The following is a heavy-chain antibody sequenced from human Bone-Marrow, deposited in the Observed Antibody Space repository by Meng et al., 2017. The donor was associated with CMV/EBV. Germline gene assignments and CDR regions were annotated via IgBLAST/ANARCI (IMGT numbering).Heavy chain of an antibody. CDR2: TYYRSKWYN. Sequence: SQTLSLTCAISGDSVSSNSAAWNWIRQSPSRGLEWLGRTYYRSKWYNDYAVSVKSRITINPDTSKNQFSLQLNSVTPEDTAVYYCARGGGGDFWSGYSLGFDPWGQGTLVTVDS. V-gene: IGHV6-1*01. CDR1: GDSVSSNSAA. D-gene: IGHD3-3*01. J-gene: IGHJ5*02. CDR3: ARGGGGDFWSGYSLGFDP.